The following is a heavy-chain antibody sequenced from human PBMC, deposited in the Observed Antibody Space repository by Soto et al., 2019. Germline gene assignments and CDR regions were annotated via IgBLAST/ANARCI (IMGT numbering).Heavy chain of an antibody. D-gene: IGHD3-10*01. Sequence: ESLKISCKGSGYSFTSYWIGWVRQMPGKGLEWMGIIYPGDSDTRYSPSFQGQVTISADKSISTAYLQWSSLKASDTAMYYCARSFTMVRGVITTLHGMDVWGQGTTVTVSS. V-gene: IGHV5-51*01. CDR2: IYPGDSDT. J-gene: IGHJ6*02. CDR1: GYSFTSYW. CDR3: ARSFTMVRGVITTLHGMDV.